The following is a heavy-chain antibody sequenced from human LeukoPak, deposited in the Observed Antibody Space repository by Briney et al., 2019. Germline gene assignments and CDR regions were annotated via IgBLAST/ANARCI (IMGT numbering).Heavy chain of an antibody. D-gene: IGHD2-15*01. J-gene: IGHJ4*02. Sequence: GGSLRLSCAASGVTFSDYYMSWIRQAPGKGLEWVSCISSSGSTIYYADSVKGRFTISRDNAKNSLYLQMNSLRAEDTAVYYCARDPICSGGSCYGYLDYWGQGTLVTVSS. V-gene: IGHV3-11*01. CDR2: ISSSGSTI. CDR1: GVTFSDYY. CDR3: ARDPICSGGSCYGYLDY.